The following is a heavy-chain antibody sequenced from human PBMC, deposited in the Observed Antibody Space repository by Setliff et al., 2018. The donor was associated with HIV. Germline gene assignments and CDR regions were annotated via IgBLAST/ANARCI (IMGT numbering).Heavy chain of an antibody. CDR1: GITFGNAW. CDR3: VRDRNGPLG. J-gene: IGHJ1*01. D-gene: IGHD7-27*01. CDR2: INTDGSRT. Sequence: GGSLRLSCAVSGITFGNAWMYWVRQAPGKGLEWVSLINTDGSRTDYADAVKGRFIISRDNGKSTLFLQMNSLTADDTAVYFCVRDRNGPLGWGQGTLVTVSS. V-gene: IGHV3-74*01.